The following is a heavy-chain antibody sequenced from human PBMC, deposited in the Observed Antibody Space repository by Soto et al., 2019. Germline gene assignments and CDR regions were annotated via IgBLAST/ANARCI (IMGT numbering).Heavy chain of an antibody. V-gene: IGHV3-53*01. Sequence: LRLSCAASGFSVSSNSMSWVRQAPGKGLEWVSIFYDGGSTFYADSVKGRFTISRDNSKNTVYLHMNNLRAEDTAVYYCARDAGYNFDYWGQGTLVTVSS. CDR3: ARDAGYNFDY. J-gene: IGHJ4*02. D-gene: IGHD5-18*01. CDR1: GFSVSSNS. CDR2: FYDGGST.